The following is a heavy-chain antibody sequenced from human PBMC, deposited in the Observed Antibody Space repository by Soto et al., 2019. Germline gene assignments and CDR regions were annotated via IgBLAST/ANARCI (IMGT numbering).Heavy chain of an antibody. J-gene: IGHJ4*02. D-gene: IGHD2-21*01. CDR1: GFTVIDYI. Sequence: LSCTASGFTVIDYIVNWVRQAPGKGLEWISYISSTGDLILYADSVKGRFTIARDIAKNSMYLQMDSLRDEDSAVYYCATWAIAVGGEGFWGQGTLVTVSS. V-gene: IGHV3-48*02. CDR2: ISSTGDLI. CDR3: ATWAIAVGGEGF.